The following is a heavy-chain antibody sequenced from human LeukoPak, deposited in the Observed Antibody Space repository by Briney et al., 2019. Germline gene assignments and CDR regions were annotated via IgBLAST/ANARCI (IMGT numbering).Heavy chain of an antibody. CDR2: IYSGGKT. D-gene: IGHD6-19*01. Sequence: GGSLGLSCAASGLSVSNNHMNWVRQAPGKGLEWVSVIYSGGKTYYTDSVKGRFTISRDNSKNTLYLQMISLRVEDTAVYYCAGGIAVAGLDYWGQGTLVTVSS. J-gene: IGHJ4*02. CDR1: GLSVSNNH. CDR3: AGGIAVAGLDY. V-gene: IGHV3-53*01.